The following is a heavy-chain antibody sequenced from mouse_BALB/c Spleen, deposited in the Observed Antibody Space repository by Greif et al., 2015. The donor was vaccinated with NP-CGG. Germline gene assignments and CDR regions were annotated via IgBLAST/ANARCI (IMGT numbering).Heavy chain of an antibody. J-gene: IGHJ3*01. CDR2: IWGDGST. CDR3: ARNYYGSSYWFAY. V-gene: IGHV2-6-7*01. CDR1: GFSLTGYG. Sequence: QVQLKDSGPGLVAPSQSLSITCTVSGFSLTGYGVNWVRQPPGKGLEWLGMIWGDGSTDYNSALKSRLSISKDNSKSQVFLKMNSLQTDDTARYYCARNYYGSSYWFAYWGQGTLVTVSA. D-gene: IGHD1-1*01.